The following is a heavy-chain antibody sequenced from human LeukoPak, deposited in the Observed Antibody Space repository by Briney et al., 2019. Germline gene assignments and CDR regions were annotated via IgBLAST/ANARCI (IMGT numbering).Heavy chain of an antibody. CDR1: GGSFSGYY. Sequence: ETLSLTCAVYGGSFSGYYWSWIRQPPGKGLQWVSSISDSGSITHHADSVKGRFTISRDNSKNTLYLQMKSLRVEDTAIYYCAKDQGPDYTLWGSATQFYWGRGALVTVSS. CDR3: AKDQGPDYTLWGSATQFY. D-gene: IGHD4-4*01. CDR2: ISDSGSIT. J-gene: IGHJ4*02. V-gene: IGHV3-23*01.